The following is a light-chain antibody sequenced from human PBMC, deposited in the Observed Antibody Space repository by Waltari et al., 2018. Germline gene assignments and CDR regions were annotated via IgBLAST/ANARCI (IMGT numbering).Light chain of an antibody. CDR1: GYND. V-gene: IGLV2-11*01. Sequence: GYNDVSWYQQHPGTAPRLLIYDVSKRPSGVSDRFSGSKSGNTASLTISGLQAEDEADYYCCSYRSGPTWVFGGGTRLTVL. J-gene: IGLJ3*02. CDR2: DVS. CDR3: CSYRSGPTWV.